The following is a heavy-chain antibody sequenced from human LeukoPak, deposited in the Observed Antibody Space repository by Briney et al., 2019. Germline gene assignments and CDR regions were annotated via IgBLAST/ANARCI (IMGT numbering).Heavy chain of an antibody. V-gene: IGHV3-7*05. Sequence: GGSLRLSCAASGFSFSAYWMSWVRQAPGKGLEWLANINRDGSEHYYVDSVKGRFTISRDNAMNSLYLQMNSLRADDTAVYYCAREYCSGGTCYLPGYWGQGTLVTVSS. J-gene: IGHJ4*02. CDR3: AREYCSGGTCYLPGY. D-gene: IGHD2-15*01. CDR1: GFSFSAYW. CDR2: INRDGSEH.